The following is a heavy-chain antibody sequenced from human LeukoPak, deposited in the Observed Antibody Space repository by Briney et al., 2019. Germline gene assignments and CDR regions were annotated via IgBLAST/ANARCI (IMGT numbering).Heavy chain of an antibody. Sequence: GGSRRLSCAVSGFTFSNAWMGWVRQGPGKGREWVGRIKSKTDGGTTDYAAPVKCRFTITRDDSKNTLYLQVNSLKTEDTAVYYCTTEEATADYYYYYGMDVWGQGTTVTVSS. J-gene: IGHJ6*02. V-gene: IGHV3-15*01. D-gene: IGHD5-12*01. CDR2: IKSKTDGGTT. CDR1: GFTFSNAW. CDR3: TTEEATADYYYYYGMDV.